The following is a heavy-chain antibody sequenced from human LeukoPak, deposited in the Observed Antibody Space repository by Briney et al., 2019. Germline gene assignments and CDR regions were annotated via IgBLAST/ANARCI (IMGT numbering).Heavy chain of an antibody. CDR2: MYNSGST. CDR1: GGSISGSY. V-gene: IGHV4-59*12. Sequence: SETLSLTCTVSGGSISGSYWSWIRQPPGKGLEWIAYMYNSGSTNYNPSLKSRVTISIDTSKNQFSLKLSSVTAADTAVYYCARDGAWGYSGYDYVYWGQGTLVTVSS. CDR3: ARDGAWGYSGYDYVY. J-gene: IGHJ4*02. D-gene: IGHD5-12*01.